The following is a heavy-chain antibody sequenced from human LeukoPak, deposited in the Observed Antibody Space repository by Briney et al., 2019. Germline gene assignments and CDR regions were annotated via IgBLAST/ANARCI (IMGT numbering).Heavy chain of an antibody. CDR2: IKSKTDGGTT. Sequence: PGGSLRLTCAASGFTFSNAWMSWVRQAPGKGLEWVGRIKSKTDGGTTDYAAPVKGRFTISRDDSKNTLYLQMNSLKTEDTAVYYCANVRGYSYGPLSPWGQGTLVTVSS. CDR3: ANVRGYSYGPLSP. V-gene: IGHV3-15*01. CDR1: GFTFSNAW. J-gene: IGHJ5*02. D-gene: IGHD5-18*01.